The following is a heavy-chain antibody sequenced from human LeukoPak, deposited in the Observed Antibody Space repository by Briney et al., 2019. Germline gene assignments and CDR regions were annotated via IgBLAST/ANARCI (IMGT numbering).Heavy chain of an antibody. CDR3: AKDPGRDGYNSNFDY. D-gene: IGHD5-24*01. V-gene: IGHV3-43D*03. CDR2: ISWDGGST. CDR1: RFRFRFYW. Sequence: GSLSLSFAAPRFRFRFYWIHWVRPAPGKGLEWVSLISWDGGSTYYADSVKGRFTISRDNSKNSLYLQMNSLRAEDTALYYCAKDPGRDGYNSNFDYWGQGTLVTVSS. J-gene: IGHJ4*02.